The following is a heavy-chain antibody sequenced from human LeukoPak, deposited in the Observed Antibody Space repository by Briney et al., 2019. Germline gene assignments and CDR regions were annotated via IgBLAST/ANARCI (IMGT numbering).Heavy chain of an antibody. J-gene: IGHJ4*02. V-gene: IGHV4-34*01. CDR2: INHSGST. Sequence: SETLSLTCTVSGGSISSYYWSWIRQPPGKGLGWIGEINHSGSTNYNPSLKSRVTISVDTSKNQFSLKLSSVTAADTAVYYCARLGYYYGSGSYYIPYYFDYWGQGTLVTVSS. CDR3: ARLGYYYGSGSYYIPYYFDY. CDR1: GGSISSYY. D-gene: IGHD3-10*01.